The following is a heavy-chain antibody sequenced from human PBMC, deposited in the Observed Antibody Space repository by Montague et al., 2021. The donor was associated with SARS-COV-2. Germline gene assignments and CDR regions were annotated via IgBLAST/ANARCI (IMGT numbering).Heavy chain of an antibody. CDR3: AHRSQPPLLWFGVLTWGYFDY. J-gene: IGHJ4*02. V-gene: IGHV2-5*02. CDR2: IYWDDDK. D-gene: IGHD3-10*01. Sequence: PALVKPTQTLTLTCTFSGFSLSTSGVGVGLIRQPPGKALEWLALIYWDDDKRYSPSLKSRLTITKDTSKNQVVLTMTNMDPVDTATYYCAHRSQPPLLWFGVLTWGYFDYWGQGTLVTVSS. CDR1: GFSLSTSGVG.